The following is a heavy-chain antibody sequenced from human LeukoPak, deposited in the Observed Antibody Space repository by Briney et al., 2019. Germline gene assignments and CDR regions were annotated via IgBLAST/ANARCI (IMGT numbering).Heavy chain of an antibody. Sequence: PGGSLRLSCAASGFTFSSYWMSWVRQAPGKGLEWVANIKQDGSEKYYVDSVKGRFTIPRDNAKNSLYLQMNSLRAEDTAVYYCARVRMVRGLIYYYMDVWGKGTTVTVSS. CDR1: GFTFSSYW. V-gene: IGHV3-7*01. CDR2: IKQDGSEK. CDR3: ARVRMVRGLIYYYMDV. J-gene: IGHJ6*03. D-gene: IGHD3-10*01.